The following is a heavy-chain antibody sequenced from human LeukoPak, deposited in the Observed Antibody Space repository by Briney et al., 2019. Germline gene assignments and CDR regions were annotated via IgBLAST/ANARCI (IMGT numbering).Heavy chain of an antibody. CDR1: GGSITNYY. D-gene: IGHD1-1*01. V-gene: IGHV4-59*01. CDR2: IYYNGST. J-gene: IGHJ4*02. Sequence: SETLSLTCTVSGGSITNYYWIWIRQPPGKGLEWIGYIYYNGSTNYNPSLKSRVALSVDTSKNQFSLKVNSVTPTDAAVYYCARVSPTGGLAYWGQGTLVTVSS. CDR3: ARVSPTGGLAY.